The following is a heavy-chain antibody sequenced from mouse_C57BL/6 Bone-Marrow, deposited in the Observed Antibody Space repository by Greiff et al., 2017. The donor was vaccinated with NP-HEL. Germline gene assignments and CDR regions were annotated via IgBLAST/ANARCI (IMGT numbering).Heavy chain of an antibody. J-gene: IGHJ4*01. Sequence: QVQLQQPGAELVMPGASVKLSCKASGYTFTSYWMHWVKQRPGQGLEWIGKIDPSDSYTNYNQKFKGKSTLTVDKSSSTDYMQLSSLTSEDAAVYYCARVNYDYPYYAMDYWGQGTSVTVSS. CDR3: ARVNYDYPYYAMDY. D-gene: IGHD2-4*01. V-gene: IGHV1-69*01. CDR2: IDPSDSYT. CDR1: GYTFTSYW.